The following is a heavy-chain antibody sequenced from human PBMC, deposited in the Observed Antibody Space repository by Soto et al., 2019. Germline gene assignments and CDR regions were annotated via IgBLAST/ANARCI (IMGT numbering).Heavy chain of an antibody. V-gene: IGHV3-72*01. J-gene: IGHJ4*02. CDR1: GFTFSDHY. CDR2: ISNKANNYIT. Sequence: SLRLSFAASGFTFSDHYMDWVRQAPGKGLEWVGRISNKANNYITHYGASVKGRITISRDDSKNSLYLQMNSLNTGVTAVYFCDRDPVVMTAIQGAYFDQWGQGTLVTASA. CDR3: DRDPVVMTAIQGAYFDQ. D-gene: IGHD2-21*02.